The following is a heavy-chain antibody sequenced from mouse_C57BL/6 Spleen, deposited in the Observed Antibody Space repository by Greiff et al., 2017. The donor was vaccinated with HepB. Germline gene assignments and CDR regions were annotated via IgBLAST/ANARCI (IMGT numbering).Heavy chain of an antibody. V-gene: IGHV1-72*01. J-gene: IGHJ4*01. CDR3: ARRPIYDGYYDAMDY. Sequence: QVQLQQPGAELVKPGASVKLSCKASGYTFTSYWMHWVKQRPGRGLEWIGRIDPNSGGTKYNEKFKSKATLTVDKPSSTAYMQLSSLTSEDSAVYYCARRPIYDGYYDAMDYWGQGTSVTVSS. CDR2: IDPNSGGT. CDR1: GYTFTSYW. D-gene: IGHD2-3*01.